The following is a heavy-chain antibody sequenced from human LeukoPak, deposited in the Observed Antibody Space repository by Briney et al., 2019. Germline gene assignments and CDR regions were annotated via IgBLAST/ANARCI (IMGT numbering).Heavy chain of an antibody. V-gene: IGHV3-7*04. CDR2: IKEDGSQK. CDR3: ARRNNFDY. J-gene: IGHJ4*02. CDR1: GFTISSHW. Sequence: PGGSLRLSCAASGFTISSHWMSWVRQAPGKGLEWVANIKEDGSQKYYVDSAKGRFTISRDNAKNSLYPQMNSLRAEDTAVYYCARRNNFDYWGQGTLVTVSS.